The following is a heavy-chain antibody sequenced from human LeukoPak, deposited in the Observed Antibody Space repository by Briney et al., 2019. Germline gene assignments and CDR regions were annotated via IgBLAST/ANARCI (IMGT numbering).Heavy chain of an antibody. CDR1: GGTFSSYA. CDR3: ARALKGVAFDI. J-gene: IGHJ3*02. Sequence: ASVKVSCKASGGTFSSYAISWVRQAPGQGLEWMGRIIPILGIANYAQKFQGRVTITADKSTSTAYMELSSLRSEDTAVYYCARALKGVAFDIWGQGTMVTVSS. V-gene: IGHV1-69*04. D-gene: IGHD3-16*01. CDR2: IIPILGIA.